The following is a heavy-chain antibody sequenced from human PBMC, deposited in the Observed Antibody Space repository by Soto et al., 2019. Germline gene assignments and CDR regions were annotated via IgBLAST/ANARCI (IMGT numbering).Heavy chain of an antibody. V-gene: IGHV1-69*01. Sequence: SVQVSCTSSGGTFSSYAISWVRQAPGQGLEWMGGIIPIFGTANYAQKFQGRVTITADESTSTAYMELSSLRSEDTAVYYCATLSPTYDNSPSSPHIDPWGQGTQVTVSS. CDR3: ATLSPTYDNSPSSPHIDP. J-gene: IGHJ5*02. CDR1: GGTFSSYA. CDR2: IIPIFGTA. D-gene: IGHD3-22*01.